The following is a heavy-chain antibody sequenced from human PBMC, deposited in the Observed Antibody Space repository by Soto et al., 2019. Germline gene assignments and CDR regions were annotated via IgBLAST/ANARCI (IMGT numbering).Heavy chain of an antibody. D-gene: IGHD7-27*01. CDR3: ARAPDPWGEAFDI. Sequence: QVQLQESGPGLVKPSQTLSLTCTVSGGSISSGGYYWSWIRQHPGKGLEWIGYIYYSGSTYYNASLESRVTISVDTSKNQFSLKLSSVTAADTAVYYGARAPDPWGEAFDICGQGTMVTVSS. CDR1: GGSISSGGYY. J-gene: IGHJ3*02. V-gene: IGHV4-31*03. CDR2: IYYSGST.